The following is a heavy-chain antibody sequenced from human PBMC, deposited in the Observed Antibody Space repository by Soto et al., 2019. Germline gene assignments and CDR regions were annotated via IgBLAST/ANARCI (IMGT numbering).Heavy chain of an antibody. Sequence: TSETLSLTCAVYGGSFSGYYWGWIRQPPGKGLEWIGEINHSGSTNYNPSLKSRVTISVDTSKNQFSLKLSSVTAADTAVYYCARALIQLWPHYYYGMDVWGQGTTVTV. CDR3: ARALIQLWPHYYYGMDV. D-gene: IGHD5-18*01. CDR1: GGSFSGYY. J-gene: IGHJ6*02. CDR2: INHSGST. V-gene: IGHV4-34*01.